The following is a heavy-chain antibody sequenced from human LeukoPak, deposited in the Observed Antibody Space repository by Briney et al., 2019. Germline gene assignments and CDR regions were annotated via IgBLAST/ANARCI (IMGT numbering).Heavy chain of an antibody. D-gene: IGHD3-22*01. CDR2: IYSSGST. CDR3: ARTDYSGYYIDY. V-gene: IGHV4-31*11. J-gene: IGHJ4*01. Sequence: PSETLSLTCAVSGGSISSSSYYWSWIRQYPGKGLEWIGYIYSSGSTYYNPFLKNRIIISLDTSKNQFSLELNSVTAADTAVFYCARTDYSGYYIDYCGQGILVTVSS. CDR1: GGSISSSSYY.